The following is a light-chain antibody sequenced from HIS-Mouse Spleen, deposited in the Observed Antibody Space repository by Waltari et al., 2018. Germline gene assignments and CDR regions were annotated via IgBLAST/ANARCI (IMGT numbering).Light chain of an antibody. CDR1: KLGDKY. CDR2: QDS. Sequence: SYELTQPPSVSVSPGQTASITCSGDKLGDKYACWYQQKPGQSPVLVIYQDSKRPSGFPWRFSGSNSGNTATLTISGTQAMDEADYYCQAWDSSTVVFGGGTKLTVL. J-gene: IGLJ2*01. V-gene: IGLV3-1*01. CDR3: QAWDSSTVV.